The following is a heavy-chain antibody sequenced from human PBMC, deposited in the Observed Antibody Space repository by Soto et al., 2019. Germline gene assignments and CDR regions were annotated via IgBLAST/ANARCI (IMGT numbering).Heavy chain of an antibody. CDR3: AKGRAVAGRLGDY. V-gene: IGHV3-23*01. J-gene: IGHJ4*02. CDR2: ISGSGGST. D-gene: IGHD6-19*01. Sequence: EVPLLESGGGLVQPGGSLRLSCAASGFTFSSYAMSWVRQAPGKGLEWVSAISGSGGSTYYADSVKGRFTISRDNSKNTLYLQMNSLRAEDTAVYYCAKGRAVAGRLGDYWGQGTLVTVSS. CDR1: GFTFSSYA.